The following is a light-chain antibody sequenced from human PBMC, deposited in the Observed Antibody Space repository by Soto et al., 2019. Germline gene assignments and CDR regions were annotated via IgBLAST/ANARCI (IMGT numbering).Light chain of an antibody. Sequence: SYELTQPSSLSVAPGQTARIPCGGDNIGTKSVHWYRQRPGQAPVLVVYDDARRPSGTPDRVSGSNSGNTATLTISRVEAGHEADYYCQVWDSDSEHYVFGGGTKVTV. CDR2: DDA. CDR1: NIGTKS. V-gene: IGLV3-21*02. CDR3: QVWDSDSEHYV. J-gene: IGLJ1*01.